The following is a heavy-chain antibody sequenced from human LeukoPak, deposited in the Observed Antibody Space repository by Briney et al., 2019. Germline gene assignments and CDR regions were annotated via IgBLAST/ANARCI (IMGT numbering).Heavy chain of an antibody. CDR1: GFTFNSYA. CDR2: ITGSGGST. Sequence: PGGSLRLSCAASGFTFNSYAMSWVRQAPGKGLEWVSGITGSGGSTYYADSVKGRFTISRDDSKNTLYLQMSSLRAEDTAVYYCAKNLKPDYWGQGTLVTVSS. CDR3: AKNLKPDY. V-gene: IGHV3-23*01. J-gene: IGHJ4*02.